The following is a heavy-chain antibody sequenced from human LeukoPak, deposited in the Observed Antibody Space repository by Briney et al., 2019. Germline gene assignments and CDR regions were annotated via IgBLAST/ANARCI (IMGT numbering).Heavy chain of an antibody. CDR1: GFTFSSYG. CDR2: ISYDGSNK. D-gene: IGHD6-19*01. CDR3: AKDPRSSGWSLLFDY. Sequence: GGSLRLSCAASGFTFSSYGMHWVRQAPGKGLEWVAVISYDGSNKYYADSVKGRFTISRDNSKNTLYLQMISLRAEDTAVYYCAKDPRSSGWSLLFDYWGQGTLVTVSS. J-gene: IGHJ4*02. V-gene: IGHV3-30*18.